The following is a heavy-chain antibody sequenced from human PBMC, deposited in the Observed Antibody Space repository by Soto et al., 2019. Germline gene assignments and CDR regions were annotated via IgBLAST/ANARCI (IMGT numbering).Heavy chain of an antibody. CDR1: GYTLTELS. V-gene: IGHV1-24*01. D-gene: IGHD6-6*01. Sequence: GASVKVSCKVSGYTLTELSMHWVRQAPGKGLEWMGGFDPEDGETIYAQKFQGRVTMTEDTSTDTAYMELSSLRSEDTAVYYCATDVQLGYSSSSTAFDIWGQGTMVTVSS. J-gene: IGHJ3*02. CDR3: ATDVQLGYSSSSTAFDI. CDR2: FDPEDGET.